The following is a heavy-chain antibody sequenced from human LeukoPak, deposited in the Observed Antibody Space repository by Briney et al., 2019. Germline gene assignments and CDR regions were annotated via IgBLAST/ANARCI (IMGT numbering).Heavy chain of an antibody. CDR2: IYTSGST. D-gene: IGHD3-22*01. J-gene: IGHJ4*02. Sequence: SETLSLTYTVSGGSISTYYWSWIRQPAGKGLEWIGRIYTSGSTNYNPSLKSRVTMSVDTSKNQFSLKLSSVTAADTAVYYCARAYYDSSGYYSGDYWGQGALVTVSS. V-gene: IGHV4-4*07. CDR1: GGSISTYY. CDR3: ARAYYDSSGYYSGDY.